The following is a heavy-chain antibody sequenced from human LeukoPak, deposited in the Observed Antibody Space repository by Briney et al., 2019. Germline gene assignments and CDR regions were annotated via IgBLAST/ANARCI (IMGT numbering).Heavy chain of an antibody. V-gene: IGHV4-59*01. CDR2: IYYSGST. CDR1: GGSISSYY. D-gene: IGHD3-9*01. Sequence: SETLSLTCTVSGGSISSYYWSWIRQPPGKGLEWIGYIYYSGSTNYNPSLKSRVTISVDTSKNKFSLKLSSVTAADTAVYYCARGDEYYDILTGYYVGNWFDPWGQGTLVTVSS. J-gene: IGHJ5*02. CDR3: ARGDEYYDILTGYYVGNWFDP.